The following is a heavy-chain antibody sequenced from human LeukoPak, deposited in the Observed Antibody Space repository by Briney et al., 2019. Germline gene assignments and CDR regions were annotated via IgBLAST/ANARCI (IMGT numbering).Heavy chain of an antibody. J-gene: IGHJ4*02. CDR2: ISSSGSTI. CDR3: ARAPVTSCRGAFCYPFDY. CDR1: GFTFSEYY. Sequence: PGGSLRLSCAASGFTFSEYYVLCIPEAPGKGLEWVSYISSSGSTIYYADSVKGRFTISRDNAKNSLYLQMNSLRAEDAAVYYWARAPVTSCRGAFCYPFDYWGQGTLITVSS. D-gene: IGHD2-15*01. V-gene: IGHV3-11*01.